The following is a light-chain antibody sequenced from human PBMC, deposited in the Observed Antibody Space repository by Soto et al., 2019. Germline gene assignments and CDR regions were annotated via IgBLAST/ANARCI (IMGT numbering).Light chain of an antibody. J-gene: IGKJ1*01. CDR3: QQGYTTRWT. Sequence: DIPMTQSPTSLSASVGDRVTITCRVSQNIRSYLNWYQQIPGKAPNLLIYATSILQTGVPSRFSGSGTGTDFTLTINGLQPEDFATYYCQQGYTTRWTFGQGTKVEIK. CDR1: QNIRSY. V-gene: IGKV1-39*01. CDR2: ATS.